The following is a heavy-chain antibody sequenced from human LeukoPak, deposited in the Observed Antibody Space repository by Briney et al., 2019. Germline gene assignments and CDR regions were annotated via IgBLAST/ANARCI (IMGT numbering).Heavy chain of an antibody. CDR1: GFTFSSYA. CDR3: ARGATVWDGYFDY. Sequence: GGSLRLSCAASGFTFSSYAMHWVRQAPGKGLEWVAVISYDGSNKYYADSVKGRFTISRDNSKNTLYLQMNSLRAEDTAVYCCARGATVWDGYFDYWGQGTLVTVSS. D-gene: IGHD1-26*01. V-gene: IGHV3-30*04. J-gene: IGHJ4*02. CDR2: ISYDGSNK.